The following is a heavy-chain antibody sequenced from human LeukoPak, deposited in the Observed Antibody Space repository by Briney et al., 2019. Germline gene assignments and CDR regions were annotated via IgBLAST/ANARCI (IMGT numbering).Heavy chain of an antibody. CDR1: GFTVSSNY. J-gene: IGHJ4*02. V-gene: IGHV3-53*01. CDR2: IYSGGST. Sequence: GGSLRLSCAASGFTVSSNYMSWVRQAPGKGLEWVSVIYSGGSTYYADSVRGRFTISGDNSKNALYLQMNSLRAEDTAVYYCASSPQYRGQGTLVTVSS. CDR3: ASSPQY.